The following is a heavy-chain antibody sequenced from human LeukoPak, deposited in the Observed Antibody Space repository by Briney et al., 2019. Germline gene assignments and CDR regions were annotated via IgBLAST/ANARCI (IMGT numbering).Heavy chain of an antibody. CDR2: IWYDGSNK. CDR3: ARDRGDPGPFDY. Sequence: GGSLRLSCAASGFTFSSYGMHWVRQAPGKGLEWVAVIWYDGSNKYYADSVKGRFTMSRDNSKNTLYLQMNSLRAEDTAVYYCARDRGDPGPFDYWGQGTLVTVSS. V-gene: IGHV3-33*01. J-gene: IGHJ4*02. CDR1: GFTFSSYG. D-gene: IGHD3-10*01.